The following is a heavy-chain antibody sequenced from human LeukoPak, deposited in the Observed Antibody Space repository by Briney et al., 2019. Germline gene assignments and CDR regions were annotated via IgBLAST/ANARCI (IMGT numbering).Heavy chain of an antibody. D-gene: IGHD6-6*01. Sequence: SETLSLTCTVSGGSISSYYWSWIRQPPGKGLEWIGYIYHSGSTYYNPSLKSRVTISVDRSKNQFSLKLSSVTAADTAVYYCAESIADGLDYWGQGTLVTVSS. J-gene: IGHJ4*02. CDR2: IYHSGST. V-gene: IGHV4-59*04. CDR3: AESIADGLDY. CDR1: GGSISSYY.